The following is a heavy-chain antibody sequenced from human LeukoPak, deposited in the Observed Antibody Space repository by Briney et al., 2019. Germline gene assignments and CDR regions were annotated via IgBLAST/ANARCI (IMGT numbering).Heavy chain of an antibody. V-gene: IGHV4-39*07. CDR1: VCSISSSSYY. CDR2: IYYSGCT. CDR3: ARDPTSRPIRYYDYVWGSYRSGFDY. J-gene: IGHJ4*02. Sequence: SETLSLTCTVSVCSISSSSYYWGWIRQPPGKGLEWIGCIYYSGCTFYSPSLKSRVTISVDTSKNQFSLKLSSVTAADTAVYYCARDPTSRPIRYYDYVWGSYRSGFDYWRQGTLVTVSS. D-gene: IGHD3-16*02.